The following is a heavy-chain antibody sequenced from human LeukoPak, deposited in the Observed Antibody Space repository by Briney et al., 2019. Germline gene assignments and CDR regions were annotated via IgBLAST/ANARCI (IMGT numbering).Heavy chain of an antibody. CDR1: GFTVSSNY. CDR2: IYSGGST. D-gene: IGHD3-22*01. J-gene: IGHJ5*02. CDR3: ARDGGYYYDSSGYDWFDP. Sequence: GGSLRLSCAASGFTVSSNYMSWVRQAPGKGLEWVSVIYSGGSTYYADSVKGRFTISRDNSKNTLYLQMNSLRAEDTAVYYCARDGGYYYDSSGYDWFDPWGQGTLVTVSS. V-gene: IGHV3-66*01.